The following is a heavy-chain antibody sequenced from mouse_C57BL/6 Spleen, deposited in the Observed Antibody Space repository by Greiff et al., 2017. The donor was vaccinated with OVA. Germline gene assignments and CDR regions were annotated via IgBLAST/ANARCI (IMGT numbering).Heavy chain of an antibody. J-gene: IGHJ1*03. CDR3: ARRDYYGSRPYFDV. Sequence: QVQLKESGPELVKPGASVKISCKASGYAFSSSWMNWVKQRPGKGLEWIGRIYPGDGDTTYNGKFKGKATLTADKSSSTAYMQLRSLTSEDSAVYVCARRDYYGSRPYFDVWGTGTTVTVSS. CDR1: GYAFSSSW. D-gene: IGHD1-1*01. CDR2: IYPGDGDT. V-gene: IGHV1-82*01.